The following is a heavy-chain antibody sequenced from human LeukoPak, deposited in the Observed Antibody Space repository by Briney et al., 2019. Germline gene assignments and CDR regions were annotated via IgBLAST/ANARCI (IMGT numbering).Heavy chain of an antibody. V-gene: IGHV3-30*04. Sequence: PGGSLRLSCAASGFTFSSYAMHWVRQAPGKGLEWVAVISYDGSNKYYADSVKGRFTISRDNSKNTLYLQMNSLRGEDTAVYYCAKDRAWSSMDVWGKGTTVTISS. CDR3: AKDRAWSSMDV. CDR1: GFTFSSYA. J-gene: IGHJ6*03. D-gene: IGHD1-26*01. CDR2: ISYDGSNK.